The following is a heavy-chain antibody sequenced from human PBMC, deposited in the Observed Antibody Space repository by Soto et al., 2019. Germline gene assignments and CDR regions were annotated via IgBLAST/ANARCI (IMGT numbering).Heavy chain of an antibody. D-gene: IGHD6-13*01. V-gene: IGHV4-30-2*01. CDR2: IYHSGST. Sequence: PSETLSLTCAVSGGSISSGGYSWSWIRQPPGKGLEWIGYIYHSGSTYYNPSLKSRVTISVDRSKNQSSLKLSSVTAADTAVYYCAREGIAAAGTTYYYYGMDVWGQGTTVTVSS. J-gene: IGHJ6*02. CDR1: GGSISSGGYS. CDR3: AREGIAAAGTTYYYYGMDV.